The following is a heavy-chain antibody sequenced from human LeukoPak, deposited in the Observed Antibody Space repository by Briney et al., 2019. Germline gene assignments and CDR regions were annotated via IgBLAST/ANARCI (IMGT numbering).Heavy chain of an antibody. CDR3: ARDNRIVATSIAAGAFDI. CDR2: IYYSGST. D-gene: IGHD5-12*01. Sequence: SETLSLTCAVSGGSISSYYWSWIRQPPGKGLEWIGYIYYSGSTNYNPSLKSRVTISVDTSKNQFSLKLSSVTAADTAVYYCARDNRIVATSIAAGAFDIWGQGTMVTVSS. V-gene: IGHV4-59*01. CDR1: GGSISSYY. J-gene: IGHJ3*02.